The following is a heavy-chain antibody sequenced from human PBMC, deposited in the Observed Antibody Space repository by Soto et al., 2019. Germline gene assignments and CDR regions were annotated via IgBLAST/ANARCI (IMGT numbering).Heavy chain of an antibody. V-gene: IGHV3-23*01. CDR1: GFTFSTYG. J-gene: IGHJ4*02. D-gene: IGHD6-13*01. CDR2: ISGSGGST. Sequence: EVQLLESGGGLVQPGGSLRLSCAASGFTFSTYGMSWVRQAPGKGLEWVSAISGSGGSTYYADSVKGRFTFSRDNLKNTLSLQKNSLRAEDTAVYYCARGGPIIAAAGIIDYWGQGTLVTVSS. CDR3: ARGGPIIAAAGIIDY.